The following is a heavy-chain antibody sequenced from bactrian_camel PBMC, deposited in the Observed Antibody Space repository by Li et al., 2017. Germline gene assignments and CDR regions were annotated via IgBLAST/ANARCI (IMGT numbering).Heavy chain of an antibody. Sequence: HVQLVESGGGSVQAGGTLKLSCNFYDDSYSGSCMGWFRQVPGKEREAVAAIYPSGSTKYYADSVKGRFTISHDVAKRTLSLQMTNIEADDTATYYCALDVLERGCSPTTVFHRWGQGTQVTVS. CDR1: DDSYSGSC. CDR3: ALDVLERGCSPTTVFHR. V-gene: IGHV3S54*01. D-gene: IGHD8*01. J-gene: IGHJ4*01. CDR2: IYPSGSTK.